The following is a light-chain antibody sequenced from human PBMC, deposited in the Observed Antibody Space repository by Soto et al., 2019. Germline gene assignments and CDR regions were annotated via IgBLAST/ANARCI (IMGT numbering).Light chain of an antibody. V-gene: IGKV3-20*01. J-gene: IGKJ1*01. CDR2: GTS. CDR3: QQYDRSPWT. Sequence: EIVLTQSPGTLSLSPGERATLSCRASQSVSSSYLAWYQQKPGQAPRLLIYGTSKRATGIPDRFSGSGSGIDFTLTISRLEPEDFAVYYCQQYDRSPWTFGQGTKVEIK. CDR1: QSVSSSY.